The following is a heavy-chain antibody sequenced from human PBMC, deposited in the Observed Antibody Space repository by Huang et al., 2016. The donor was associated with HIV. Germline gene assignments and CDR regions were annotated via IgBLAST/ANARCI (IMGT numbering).Heavy chain of an antibody. CDR2: IDHRGTT. V-gene: IGHV4-34*01. Sequence: GTGVVKPSETLSLKCAVYGGSFNGHFWTWIRQSLGKGLEWIGEIDHRGTTSSNPSLKSRVTMSLDTSKSQFYLNLTSVTATDTATYYCARPRMTEGNSDSTWSYFDSWGQGTPVIVSS. D-gene: IGHD2-21*02. CDR1: GGSFNGHF. CDR3: ARPRMTEGNSDSTWSYFDS. J-gene: IGHJ4*02.